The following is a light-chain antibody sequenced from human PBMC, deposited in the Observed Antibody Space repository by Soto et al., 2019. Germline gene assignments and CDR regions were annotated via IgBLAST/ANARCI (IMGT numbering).Light chain of an antibody. CDR1: SSDVGSHNY. V-gene: IGLV2-14*01. J-gene: IGLJ1*01. Sequence: QSALTQPASVSGSPGQSITISCTGTSSDVGSHNYVSWYQQHPGKAPKLIIFEVNSRPSGVSSRFSGSKSGSAASLTISGLQAEDEADYYCSSYSSTSTPYVFGGGTKVTVL. CDR3: SSYSSTSTPYV. CDR2: EVN.